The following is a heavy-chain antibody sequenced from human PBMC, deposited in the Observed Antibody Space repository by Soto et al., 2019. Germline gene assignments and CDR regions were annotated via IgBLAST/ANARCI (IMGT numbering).Heavy chain of an antibody. J-gene: IGHJ4*02. V-gene: IGHV1-69*06. CDR3: AFFLERREPRPFDY. CDR1: GGTFSSYA. CDR2: IIPIFGTA. D-gene: IGHD3-3*01. Sequence: GAAVKLSCKSSGGTFSSYAISWVRQAPGQGLEWMGGIIPIFGTANYAQKFQGRVTITADKSTSTAYMELSSLRSEDTAVYYCAFFLERREPRPFDYSCPGPL.